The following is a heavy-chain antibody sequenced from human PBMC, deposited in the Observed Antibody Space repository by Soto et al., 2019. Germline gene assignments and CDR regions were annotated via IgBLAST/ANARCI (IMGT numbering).Heavy chain of an antibody. D-gene: IGHD2-21*01. CDR2: ISYDGTNK. CDR3: VKDRRTEAYGMEV. J-gene: IGHJ6*02. V-gene: IGHV3-30*18. CDR1: GFTFSSHG. Sequence: QVQLVESGGGVVQPGRSLRLSCAASGFTFSSHGLHWVRQAPSRGLEWVAVISYDGTNKQYVDFVKGRFTISRDNSQNTLYLQMNSLRAEDTAVYYCVKDRRTEAYGMEVWGQGTTVTVSS.